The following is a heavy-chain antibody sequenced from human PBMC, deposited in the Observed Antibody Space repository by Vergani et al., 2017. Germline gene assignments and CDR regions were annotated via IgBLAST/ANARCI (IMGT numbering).Heavy chain of an antibody. V-gene: IGHV3-33*01. CDR1: GFTFTYYG. CDR2: IWYDGTNE. D-gene: IGHD1-1*01. Sequence: VQLLESGGDLVQPGGSLRLSCAASGFTFTYYGIHWVRQAPGKGLEWVTFIWYDGTNEYYIDSVKGRFTISRDNSKNTVYLQMSGLRVDDTAIYYCARGGNGKNYLDLWGQGTLVIVSS. J-gene: IGHJ5*02. CDR3: ARGGNGKNYLDL.